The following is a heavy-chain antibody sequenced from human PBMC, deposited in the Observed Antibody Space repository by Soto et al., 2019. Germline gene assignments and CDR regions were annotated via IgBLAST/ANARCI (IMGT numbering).Heavy chain of an antibody. V-gene: IGHV3-23*01. CDR3: VKFRGRAYPYYYMDV. CDR2: YGGSGGSR. J-gene: IGHJ6*03. Sequence: EVKLLESGGGLVQWGGSLRLSCVTSGFTFSTYGMTWVRQAPGKGLEWVSYGGSGGSRYYAESVKGRFTISRDNSKNTLSLEMNSLRADDTATYYCVKFRGRAYPYYYMDVWGKGTTVTVSS. CDR1: GFTFSTYG. D-gene: IGHD3-10*01.